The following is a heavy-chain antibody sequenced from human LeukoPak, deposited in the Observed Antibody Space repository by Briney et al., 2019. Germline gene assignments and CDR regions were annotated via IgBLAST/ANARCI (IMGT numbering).Heavy chain of an antibody. CDR2: ISYDGSNN. CDR3: AGAPIGGWYWTFYFDY. J-gene: IGHJ4*02. CDR1: GFTFSSYA. V-gene: IGHV3-30-3*01. D-gene: IGHD6-19*01. Sequence: GGSLRLSCAASGFTFSSYAMHWVRQAPGKGLEWVAVISYDGSNNYYADSVKGRFSISRDNSKNTLYLQMNSLRAEDTAVYYCAGAPIGGWYWTFYFDYWGQGTLVTVSS.